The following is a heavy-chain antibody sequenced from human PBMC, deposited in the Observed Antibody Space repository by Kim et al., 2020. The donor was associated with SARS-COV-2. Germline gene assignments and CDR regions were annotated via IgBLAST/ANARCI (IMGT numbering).Heavy chain of an antibody. CDR3: ARGAQLLSIYYYYYYMDV. CDR1: GGSFSGYH. CDR2: INHSGST. V-gene: IGHV4-34*01. D-gene: IGHD2-2*01. J-gene: IGHJ6*03. Sequence: SETLSLTCAVYGGSFSGYHWSWIRQPPGKGLEWIGEINHSGSTNYNPSLKSRVTISVDTSKNQFSLKLSSVTAADTAVYYCARGAQLLSIYYYYYYMDVWGKGTTVTVSS.